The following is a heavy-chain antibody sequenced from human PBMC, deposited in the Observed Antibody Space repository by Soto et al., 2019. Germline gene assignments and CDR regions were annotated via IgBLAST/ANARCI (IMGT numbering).Heavy chain of an antibody. CDR2: ISYDGSNK. D-gene: IGHD3-9*01. CDR1: GFTFSSYG. J-gene: IGHJ6*03. V-gene: IGHV3-30*18. CDR3: AKDGGGKFRYLDGLPDYTYHYMDV. Sequence: GGSLRLSCAASGFTFSSYGMHWVRQAPGKGLEWVAVISYDGSNKYYADSVKGRFTISRDNSKNTLYLQMNSLRAEDTAVYYCAKDGGGKFRYLDGLPDYTYHYMDVWGKGTTVP.